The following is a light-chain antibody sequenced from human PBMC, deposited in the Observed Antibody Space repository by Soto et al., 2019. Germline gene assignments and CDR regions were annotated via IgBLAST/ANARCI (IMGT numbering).Light chain of an antibody. CDR1: QSISSY. V-gene: IGKV1-39*01. Sequence: DIQMTQSPSSLSASVGDRVTITCRASQSISSYLNWYQQKPGKAPKLLIYAASSLQSGVPSRFSGSGSGTDFPLAIRCLQPEDFATYYCQQSYSTPRTCGQGPKVESK. CDR3: QQSYSTPRT. J-gene: IGKJ1*01. CDR2: AAS.